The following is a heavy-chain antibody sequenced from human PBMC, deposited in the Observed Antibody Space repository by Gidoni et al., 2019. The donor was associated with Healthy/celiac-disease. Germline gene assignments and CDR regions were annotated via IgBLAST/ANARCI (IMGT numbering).Heavy chain of an antibody. J-gene: IGHJ4*02. CDR2: IRSKAYGGTT. V-gene: IGHV3-49*04. CDR3: TRDGSWKVVVITYDY. Sequence: EVQLVESGGGLVQQGRSLRLSCTASGFTFGDYAMSWVRQAPGKGLEWVGFIRSKAYGGTTEYAASVKGRFTISRDDSKSIAYLQMNSLKTEDTAVYYCTRDGSWKVVVITYDYWGQGTLVTVSS. D-gene: IGHD3-22*01. CDR1: GFTFGDYA.